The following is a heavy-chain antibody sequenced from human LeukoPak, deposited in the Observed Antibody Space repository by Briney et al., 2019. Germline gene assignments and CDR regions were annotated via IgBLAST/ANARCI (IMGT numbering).Heavy chain of an antibody. D-gene: IGHD3-10*01. CDR1: GFTFSSYS. J-gene: IGHJ4*02. V-gene: IGHV3-21*01. CDR2: ISSSSSYI. Sequence: GGSLRLSCAASGFTFSSYSMNWVRQAPGKGLEWVSSISSSSSYIYYADSVKGRFTISRDNAKNSLCLQMNSLRAEDTAVYYCAREGPDYYGSGSARWAPRPFDYWGQGTLVTVSS. CDR3: AREGPDYYGSGSARWAPRPFDY.